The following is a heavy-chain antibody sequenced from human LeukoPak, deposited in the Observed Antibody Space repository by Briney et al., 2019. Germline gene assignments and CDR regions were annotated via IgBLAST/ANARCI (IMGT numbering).Heavy chain of an antibody. CDR2: ISSSGSTI. Sequence: GGSLRLSCAPSGFTFSSYEMNWVTQAPGNGLEAVSYISSSGSTIYYADSVKGRVTISRHNAQNSLYLQMNSLRAEDTAVYYCARDRIKQQLAHFDYWGQGTLVTVSS. J-gene: IGHJ4*02. V-gene: IGHV3-48*03. CDR1: GFTFSSYE. D-gene: IGHD6-13*01. CDR3: ARDRIKQQLAHFDY.